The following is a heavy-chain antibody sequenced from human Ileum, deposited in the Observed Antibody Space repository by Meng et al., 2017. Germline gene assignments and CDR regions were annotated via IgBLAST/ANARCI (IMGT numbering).Heavy chain of an antibody. V-gene: IGHV4-30-4*01. CDR3: VSERRRSYFFDY. CDR1: GGSISSGDYA. CDR2: IFYTGAT. Sequence: QLLLQEPGSGLVKPSETLSLTGRVSGGSISSGDYAWSWIRQPPGKGLEWIGYIFYTGATYSNPSLKSRVTVSLDTSKSQFSLKLSSVTAADTAIYYCVSERRRSYFFDYWGQGTLVTVSS. J-gene: IGHJ4*02.